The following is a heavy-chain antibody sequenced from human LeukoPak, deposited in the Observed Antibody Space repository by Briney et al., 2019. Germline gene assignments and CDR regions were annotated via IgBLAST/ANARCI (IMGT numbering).Heavy chain of an antibody. Sequence: SGTLSLTCAVSGGSISSSDWWTWVRQPPGKGLEWIGEISHSGNTNHNPSLKSRVTISIDNSKAQFSLTLSSVTAADTAVYYCARDTSSNSGEQKSWYFDPWGRGTLVIVSS. CDR1: GGSISSSDW. D-gene: IGHD3-10*01. CDR3: ARDTSSNSGEQKSWYFDP. CDR2: ISHSGNT. J-gene: IGHJ2*01. V-gene: IGHV4-4*02.